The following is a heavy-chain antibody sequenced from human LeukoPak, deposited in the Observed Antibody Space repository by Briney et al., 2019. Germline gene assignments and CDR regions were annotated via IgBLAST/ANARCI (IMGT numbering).Heavy chain of an antibody. Sequence: GGSLRLSCAASGFTFSSYAMHWVRQAPGKGLEWVAVISYDGSNKYYADSVKGRITISRDNSKNTLYLQMNSLRAEDTAVYYCARDYYDSSGYPDYWGQGTLVTVSS. J-gene: IGHJ4*02. CDR2: ISYDGSNK. V-gene: IGHV3-30-3*01. CDR1: GFTFSSYA. CDR3: ARDYYDSSGYPDY. D-gene: IGHD3-22*01.